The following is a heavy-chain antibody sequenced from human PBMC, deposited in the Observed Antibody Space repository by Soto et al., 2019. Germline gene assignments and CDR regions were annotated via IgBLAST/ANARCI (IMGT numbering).Heavy chain of an antibody. V-gene: IGHV3-43*01. Sequence: PGVSMRLPCKDSGDRCNDYTRHCVLQATGKGLEWVSLINWDGTNTYFARSVRGRFTISRDNSRSSQYLHMNSLSTEDTALYSSRKGSSSRKCLLRFWDQRTRVTVYS. CDR1: GDRCNDYT. CDR3: RKGSSSRKCLLRF. J-gene: IGHJ4*02. D-gene: IGHD3-22*01. CDR2: INWDGTNT.